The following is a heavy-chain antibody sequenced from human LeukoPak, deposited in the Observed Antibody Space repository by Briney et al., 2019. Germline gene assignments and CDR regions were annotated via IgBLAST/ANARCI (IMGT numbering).Heavy chain of an antibody. CDR2: IYYSGST. CDR3: ACSMGYYYYYGMDV. Sequence: SEALSLTCTVSGGSISSSSYYWSWIRQHPGKGLEWIGYIYYSGSTYYNPSLKSRVTISVDTSKNQFSLKLSSVTAADTAVYYCACSMGYYYYYGMDVWGQGTTVTVSS. CDR1: GGSISSSSYY. J-gene: IGHJ6*02. V-gene: IGHV4-31*03. D-gene: IGHD3-10*02.